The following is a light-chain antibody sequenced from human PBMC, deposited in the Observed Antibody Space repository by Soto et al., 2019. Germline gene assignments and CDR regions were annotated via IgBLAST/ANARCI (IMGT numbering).Light chain of an antibody. J-gene: IGLJ1*01. Sequence: QSVLTQPPSVSGAPGQRVTISCTGRSSNIGAGYDVNRYQQLPETAPKLLIFGDSNRPSGVPDRFSGSKSGTSASLVITGLQADDEADYYCQSNDNGLSGSDVFGTGTKVTVL. CDR1: SSNIGAGYD. V-gene: IGLV1-40*01. CDR3: QSNDNGLSGSDV. CDR2: GDS.